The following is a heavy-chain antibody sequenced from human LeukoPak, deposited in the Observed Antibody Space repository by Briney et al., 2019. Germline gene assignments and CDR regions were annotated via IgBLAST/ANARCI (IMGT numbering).Heavy chain of an antibody. CDR3: ARDNGTYYYGSGSYERGVGY. V-gene: IGHV1-69*13. Sequence: GASVKVSCKASGGTFSSYAISWVRQAPGQGLEWMGGIIPIFGTANYAQKFQGRVTITADESTSTAYVELSSLRSEDTAVYYCARDNGTYYYGSGSYERGVGYWGQGTLVTVSS. J-gene: IGHJ4*02. CDR2: IIPIFGTA. D-gene: IGHD3-10*01. CDR1: GGTFSSYA.